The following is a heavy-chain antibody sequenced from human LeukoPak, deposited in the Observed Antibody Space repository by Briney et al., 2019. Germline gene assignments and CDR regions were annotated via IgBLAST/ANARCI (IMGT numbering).Heavy chain of an antibody. CDR3: ARTSGNYHYFDY. J-gene: IGHJ4*02. Sequence: SQTLLLTCAMSGDSVSSNSAAWNWIRQSPSRGLEWLGRTYYRSKWYSDFALSVKSRMTINPDTSKNQFSLQLSSVTPEDTAVYYCARTSGNYHYFDYWGQGTLVTVSS. V-gene: IGHV6-1*01. D-gene: IGHD1-26*01. CDR2: TYYRSKWYS. CDR1: GDSVSSNSAA.